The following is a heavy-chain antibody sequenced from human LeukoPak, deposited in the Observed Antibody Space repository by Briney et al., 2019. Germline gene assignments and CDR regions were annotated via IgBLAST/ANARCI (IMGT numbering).Heavy chain of an antibody. CDR1: GFTFSSYA. D-gene: IGHD2-15*01. CDR2: ISGSGGST. J-gene: IGHJ4*02. Sequence: GGSLRLSCAASGFTFSSYAMSWVRQAPGKGLEWVSAISGSGGSTYYADSVKGRFTISRDNAKNSLYLQMNSLRAEDTAVYYCARDIQAGEYCSGGSCPFDYWGQGTLVTVSS. V-gene: IGHV3-23*01. CDR3: ARDIQAGEYCSGGSCPFDY.